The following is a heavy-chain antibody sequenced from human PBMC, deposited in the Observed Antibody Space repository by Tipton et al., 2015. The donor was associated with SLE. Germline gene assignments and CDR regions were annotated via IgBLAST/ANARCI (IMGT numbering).Heavy chain of an antibody. CDR1: GDSVSSKSVT. V-gene: IGHV6-1*01. J-gene: IGHJ4*02. CDR2: TYYRSKRYN. Sequence: GLVKPSQTLSLTCAISGDSVSSKSVTWNWIRQSPSRGLEWLGRTYYRSKRYNDYTVSVKSRIAINPDTSKNQFSLQLNSVTPEDTAVYYCARGIGSSWAFDSWGQGTLVTVSS. CDR3: ARGIGSSWAFDS. D-gene: IGHD1-26*01.